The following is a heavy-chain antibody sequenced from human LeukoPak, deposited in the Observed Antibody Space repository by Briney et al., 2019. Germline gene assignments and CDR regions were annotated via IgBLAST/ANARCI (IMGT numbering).Heavy chain of an antibody. CDR1: GGSISSGGYY. D-gene: IGHD3-3*01. CDR3: ARDGLRFLDRRWYYYYGMDV. J-gene: IGHJ6*02. CDR2: IYYSGST. Sequence: SETLSLTCTVSGGSISSGGYYWSWIRQHPGKGLEWIGYIYYSGSTYYNPSLQSRVTISVDTSKNQFSLKLSSVTAADTAVYYCARDGLRFLDRRWYYYYGMDVWGQGTTVTVSS. V-gene: IGHV4-31*03.